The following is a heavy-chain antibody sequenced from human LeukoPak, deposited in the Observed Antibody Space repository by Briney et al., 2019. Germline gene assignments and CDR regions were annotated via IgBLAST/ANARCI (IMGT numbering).Heavy chain of an antibody. Sequence: GASVKVSCKASGYTFTGYYMHWVRQAPGQGLEWMGWINPNSGGTNYAQKFQGRVTMTRDTSISTAYMELSRLRSDDTAVYYCARDDRIAARSYYFYMDVWGKGTTVTVSS. CDR3: ARDDRIAARSYYFYMDV. J-gene: IGHJ6*03. CDR1: GYTFTGYY. CDR2: INPNSGGT. D-gene: IGHD6-6*01. V-gene: IGHV1-2*02.